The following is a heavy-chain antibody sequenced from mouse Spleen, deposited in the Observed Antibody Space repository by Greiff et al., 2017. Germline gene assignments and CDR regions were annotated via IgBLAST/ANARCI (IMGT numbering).Heavy chain of an antibody. CDR3: ARQVLGYYAMDY. Sequence: EVKLVESGGGLVKPGGSLKLSCAASGFTFSSYAMSWVRQTPEKRLEWVAAINSNGGSTYHPDTVKDRFTISRDNAKNTLYLKMSSLRSEDTGLYYRARQVLGYYAMDYWGQGTSVTVSS. D-gene: IGHD3-1*01. J-gene: IGHJ4*01. CDR2: INSNGGST. CDR1: GFTFSSYA. V-gene: IGHV5-6-2*01.